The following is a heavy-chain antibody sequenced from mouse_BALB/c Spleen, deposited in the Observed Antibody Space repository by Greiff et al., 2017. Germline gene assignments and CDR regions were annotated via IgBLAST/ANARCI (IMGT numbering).Heavy chain of an antibody. D-gene: IGHD4-1*01. CDR3: ARDMSRTGTYFDY. J-gene: IGHJ2*01. CDR1: GFTFTDYY. Sequence: EVHLVESGGGLVQPGGSLTLSCAPSGFTFTDYYMSWVRQPPGKALEWLGFIRNKANGYTTESSASVKGRFTISRDNSQSILYLQMNTLRAEDSATYYGARDMSRTGTYFDYWGQGTTLTVSS. CDR2: IRNKANGYTT. V-gene: IGHV7-3*02.